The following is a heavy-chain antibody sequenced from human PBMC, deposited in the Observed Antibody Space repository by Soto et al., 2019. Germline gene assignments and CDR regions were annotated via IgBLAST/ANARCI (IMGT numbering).Heavy chain of an antibody. Sequence: HPGGSLRLSCAASGCTVSSYAMSWVRQAPGKGLEWVSAIGASGGSTYYADSVKGRFTISRDTSRNTRYVQMNSLRGEDTAVYYWARLFSRGFAYGGQGPRVTAS. J-gene: IGHJ4*02. CDR2: IGASGGST. CDR3: ARLFSRGFAY. V-gene: IGHV3-23*01. D-gene: IGHD3-3*02. CDR1: GCTVSSYA.